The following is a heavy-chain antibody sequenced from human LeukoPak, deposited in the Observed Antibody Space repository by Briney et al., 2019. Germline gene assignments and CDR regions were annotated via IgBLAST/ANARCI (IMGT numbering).Heavy chain of an antibody. CDR3: ARGHVSRRYYDSSAYLDWFDP. CDR1: GYTFTSYY. Sequence: ASVKVSCTTSGYTFTSYYMHWVRQAPGQGLEWMGIINPSGGSTNYAQKFQGRVTMTRDTSTSTVYMELSSLRSEDTAVYYCARGHVSRRYYDSSAYLDWFDPWGQGTLVTVSS. CDR2: INPSGGST. J-gene: IGHJ5*02. V-gene: IGHV1-46*01. D-gene: IGHD3-22*01.